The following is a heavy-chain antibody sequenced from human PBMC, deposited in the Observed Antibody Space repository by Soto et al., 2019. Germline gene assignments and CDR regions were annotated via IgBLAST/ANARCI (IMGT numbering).Heavy chain of an antibody. Sequence: QVQLVQSGAEVKKPGASVKVSCKASGYTFTSYYMHWVRQAPGQGLEWMGIINPSGGSTSYAQKFQGRVTMTRDTSTSTVYMELSSLRSEDTAVYYCARHFQRPTPRGVPAAKYYFDYWGQGTLVTVSS. CDR1: GYTFTSYY. CDR3: ARHFQRPTPRGVPAAKYYFDY. D-gene: IGHD2-2*01. V-gene: IGHV1-46*03. J-gene: IGHJ4*02. CDR2: INPSGGST.